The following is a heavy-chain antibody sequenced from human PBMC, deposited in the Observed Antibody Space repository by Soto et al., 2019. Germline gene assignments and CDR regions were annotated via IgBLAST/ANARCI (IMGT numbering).Heavy chain of an antibody. CDR2: FDPEDGET. D-gene: IGHD5-18*01. J-gene: IGHJ4*02. V-gene: IGHV1-24*01. CDR3: AATPSKDTAMDPGDY. CDR1: GYTLTELS. Sequence: ASVKVSCKVSGYTLTELSMHWVRQAPGKGLEWMGGFDPEDGETIYAQKFQGRVTMTEDTSTDTAYMELSSLRSEDTAVYYCAATPSKDTAMDPGDYWGQGTLVTVSS.